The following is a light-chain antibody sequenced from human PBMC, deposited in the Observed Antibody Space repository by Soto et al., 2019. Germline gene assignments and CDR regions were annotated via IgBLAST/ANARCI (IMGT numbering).Light chain of an antibody. CDR2: GAS. J-gene: IGKJ1*01. Sequence: EIVLTQSPATLSLSPGERATLSCRASQSVSSNLAWYQQKAGQAPRLLISGASTRAAGIPARFSGSGSGTDFTLTISSLQSEDFAVYYCQQYDNWPPWTFGQGTKVDIK. V-gene: IGKV3-15*01. CDR3: QQYDNWPPWT. CDR1: QSVSSN.